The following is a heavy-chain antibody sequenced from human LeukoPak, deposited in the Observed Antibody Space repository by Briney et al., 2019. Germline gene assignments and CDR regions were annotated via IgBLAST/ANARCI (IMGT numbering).Heavy chain of an antibody. J-gene: IGHJ4*02. D-gene: IGHD4-17*01. CDR1: GFTFSSYS. Sequence: GGSLRLSCAASGFTFSSYSMNWVRQAPGKGLEWVSSISSSGSYIYYADSVKGRFTISRDNAKNSLYLQMNSLRAEDTAVYYCARAGDYGDYPLDYWGQGTLVTVSS. V-gene: IGHV3-21*01. CDR3: ARAGDYGDYPLDY. CDR2: ISSSGSYI.